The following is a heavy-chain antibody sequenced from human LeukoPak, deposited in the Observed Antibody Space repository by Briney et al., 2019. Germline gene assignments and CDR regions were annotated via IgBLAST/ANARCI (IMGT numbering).Heavy chain of an antibody. V-gene: IGHV1-69*05. D-gene: IGHD2-15*01. Sequence: SVKVSCKASGGTFSSDAISWVRQAPGQGLEWMGRIIPIFGTANYAQKFQGRVTITTDESTGTAYMELSSLRSEDTAVYYCASEYCSGGSCFALFDYWGQGTPVAVSS. CDR3: ASEYCSGGSCFALFDY. J-gene: IGHJ4*02. CDR1: GGTFSSDA. CDR2: IIPIFGTA.